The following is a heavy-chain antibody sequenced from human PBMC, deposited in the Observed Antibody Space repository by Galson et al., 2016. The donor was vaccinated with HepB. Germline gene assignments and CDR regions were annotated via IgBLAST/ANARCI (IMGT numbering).Heavy chain of an antibody. J-gene: IGHJ4*02. CDR3: ARSLAATGGLDY. V-gene: IGHV1-2*02. D-gene: IGHD6-25*01. CDR2: VNPNSDVT. CDR1: GYTFTAYY. Sequence: SVKVSCKASGYTFTAYYIHWVRQAPGQGLEWMGLVNPNSDVTNYSQKFQGRVTMTRDTSINTVYMDLGRLRSDDSAVYYCARSLAATGGLDYWGQGTLVTVSS.